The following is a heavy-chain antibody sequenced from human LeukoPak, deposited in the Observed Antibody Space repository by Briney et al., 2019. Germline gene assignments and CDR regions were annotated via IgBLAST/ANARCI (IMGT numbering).Heavy chain of an antibody. Sequence: HRASVKVSCKASGYTFTNYGISWVRQAPGQGLEWMGWISGSNGNTNYAQKFQGRVTMTTDTSTGTAYMDLRNLRFDDTAVYFCARSGRGTYYYFDLWGQGTLVTVSS. CDR2: ISGSNGNT. J-gene: IGHJ4*02. V-gene: IGHV1-18*01. CDR3: ARSGRGTYYYFDL. D-gene: IGHD1-26*01. CDR1: GYTFTNYG.